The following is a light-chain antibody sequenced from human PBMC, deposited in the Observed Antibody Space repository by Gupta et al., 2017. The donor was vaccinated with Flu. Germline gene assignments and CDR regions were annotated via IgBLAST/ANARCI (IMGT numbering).Light chain of an antibody. CDR2: DAS. Sequence: EIVLTQSPATLSLSPGERATLSCRASQSVSSYLAWYQQKPGQAPRLLIYDASNRATGIPARFSGSGSGTDFTLTSSRRETEDFAVYYWQQRSNWITFGQGTRLEIK. CDR1: QSVSSY. CDR3: QQRSNWIT. V-gene: IGKV3-11*01. J-gene: IGKJ5*01.